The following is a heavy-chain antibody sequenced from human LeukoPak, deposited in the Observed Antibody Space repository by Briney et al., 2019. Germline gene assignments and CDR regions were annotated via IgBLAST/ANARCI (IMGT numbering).Heavy chain of an antibody. CDR3: ARGDYDYVWGSYRDDY. CDR1: GYTFTSYY. CDR2: INPNSGGT. D-gene: IGHD3-16*02. Sequence: ASVKVSCKASGYTFTSYYMHWMRQAPGQGLEWMGRINPNSGGTNYAQKFQGRVTMTRDTSISTAYMELSRLRSDDTAVYYCARGDYDYVWGSYRDDYWGQGTLVTVSS. V-gene: IGHV1-2*06. J-gene: IGHJ4*02.